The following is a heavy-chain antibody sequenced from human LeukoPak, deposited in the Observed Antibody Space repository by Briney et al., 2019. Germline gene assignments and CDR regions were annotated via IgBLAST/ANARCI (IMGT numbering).Heavy chain of an antibody. CDR3: AKDRCTSPSCYSRFDY. D-gene: IGHD2-2*01. V-gene: IGHV3-23*01. CDR2: ISGSGGST. Sequence: PGGSLRLSCAASGFTFSSYAMSWVRQAPGKGLEWVSAISGSGGSTYYADSVKGRFTISRDNSKNTLFLQMNSLRAEDTAVYYCAKDRCTSPSCYSRFDYWGQGTLVTVSS. J-gene: IGHJ4*02. CDR1: GFTFSSYA.